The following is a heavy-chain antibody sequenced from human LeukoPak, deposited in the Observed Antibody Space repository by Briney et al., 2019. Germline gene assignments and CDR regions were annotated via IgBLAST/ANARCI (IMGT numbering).Heavy chain of an antibody. J-gene: IGHJ3*02. CDR3: AKSNGYGLIDI. CDR2: IFYSGST. V-gene: IGHV4-59*12. Sequence: SETLSLTCTVPGGSISSYYWSWIRQPPGKGLEWIGNIFYSGSTYYGPSLKSRLTISLDTSRNQFSLKLNSVTAADTAVYYCAKSNGYGLIDIWGQGTMVTVSS. D-gene: IGHD3-10*01. CDR1: GGSISSYY.